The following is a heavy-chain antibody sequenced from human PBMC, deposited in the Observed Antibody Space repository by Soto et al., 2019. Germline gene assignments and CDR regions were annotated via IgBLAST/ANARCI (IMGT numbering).Heavy chain of an antibody. V-gene: IGHV4-59*01. D-gene: IGHD2-15*01. CDR1: GDSIRSYY. CDR2: ISYTGST. J-gene: IGHJ6*02. Sequence: SETLSLTYTVSGDSIRSYYWSWIRQPPGKGLEWIGYISYTGSTHYNPSLKSRVTISADTSKNQFSLKLSSVTTADTALYYCAREGVAAPYYYYGMDVWGQGSTVTVSS. CDR3: AREGVAAPYYYYGMDV.